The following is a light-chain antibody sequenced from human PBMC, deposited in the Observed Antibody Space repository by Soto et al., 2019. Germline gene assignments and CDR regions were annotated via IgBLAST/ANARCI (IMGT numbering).Light chain of an antibody. CDR3: SSYTDSSTL. J-gene: IGLJ1*01. Sequence: QSALTQPASVSGSPGQSITISCTGTSSDVGSYNYVSWCQQHPGKAPKLMIYGVSDRPSGISSRFSGSKSGNTASLTISGLQTEDEADYYCSSYTDSSTLFGTGTKVTVL. CDR1: SSDVGSYNY. V-gene: IGLV2-14*01. CDR2: GVS.